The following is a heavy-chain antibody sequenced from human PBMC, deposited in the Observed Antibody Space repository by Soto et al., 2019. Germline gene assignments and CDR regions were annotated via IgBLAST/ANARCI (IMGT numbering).Heavy chain of an antibody. V-gene: IGHV3-21*01. Sequence: WGSLRLSCAASGFTCSSYSMNWVRQAPWQGLEWVSSISSSSSYIYYADSVKGRFTISRDNAKNSLYLQMNSLRAEDTAVYYCARELSPYSSGWPDAFDIWGQGTMVTVSS. D-gene: IGHD6-19*01. CDR3: ARELSPYSSGWPDAFDI. CDR2: ISSSSSYI. J-gene: IGHJ3*02. CDR1: GFTCSSYS.